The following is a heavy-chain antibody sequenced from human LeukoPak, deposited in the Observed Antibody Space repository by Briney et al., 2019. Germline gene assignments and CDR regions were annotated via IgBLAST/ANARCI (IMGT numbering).Heavy chain of an antibody. V-gene: IGHV1-2*02. Sequence: ASVKVSCKASGYTFTGYYMHWVRQAPGQGLEWMGWINPNSGGTNYAQKFQGRVTMTRDMSISTAYMELSRLRSDDTAVYYCARERRYFDWLVEDYFDYWGQGTLVTVSS. J-gene: IGHJ4*02. CDR3: ARERRYFDWLVEDYFDY. CDR2: INPNSGGT. CDR1: GYTFTGYY. D-gene: IGHD3-9*01.